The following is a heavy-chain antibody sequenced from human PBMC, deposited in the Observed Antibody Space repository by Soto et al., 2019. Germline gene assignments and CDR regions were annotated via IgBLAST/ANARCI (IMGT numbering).Heavy chain of an antibody. CDR2: IIPLFQTA. Sequence: QVQLVQSGAELKKPGSSVPVSCKHSGGTFGNFTISWVRQAPGQGLELMGGIIPLFQTANYALKFQGRVKITADESTSTAYMELNSLRSEDTAGYYCPSWPHWNHLYYSGMDVWGQGPTVIVSS. CDR1: GGTFGNFT. CDR3: PSWPHWNHLYYSGMDV. V-gene: IGHV1-69*01. J-gene: IGHJ6*01. D-gene: IGHD1-1*01.